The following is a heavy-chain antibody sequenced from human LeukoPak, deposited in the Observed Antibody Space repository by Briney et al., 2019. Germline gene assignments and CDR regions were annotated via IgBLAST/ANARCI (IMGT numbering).Heavy chain of an antibody. J-gene: IGHJ6*03. D-gene: IGHD2-2*01. V-gene: IGHV1-2*02. CDR2: INPNSGGT. CDR3: ARTAATYYYMDV. Sequence: GSSVKVSCKASGGTFSSYAISWVRQAPGQGLEWMGWINPNSGGTNYAQKFQGRVTMTRDTSISTAYMELSRLRSDDTAVYYCARTAATYYYMDVWGKGTTVTVSS. CDR1: GGTFSSYA.